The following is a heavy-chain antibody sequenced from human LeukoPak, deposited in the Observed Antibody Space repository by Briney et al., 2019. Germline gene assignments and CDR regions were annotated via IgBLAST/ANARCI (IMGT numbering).Heavy chain of an antibody. Sequence: GGSLRLSCAASGFTFDDYAMHWVPQAPGKGLEWVSLISGHGGSTYYADSVKGRFTISRDNSKNSLYLQMNSLRTEDTALYYCARGTVTTYYYYGMDVWGQGTTVTVSS. D-gene: IGHD4-17*01. V-gene: IGHV3-43*02. J-gene: IGHJ6*02. CDR1: GFTFDDYA. CDR3: ARGTVTTYYYYGMDV. CDR2: ISGHGGST.